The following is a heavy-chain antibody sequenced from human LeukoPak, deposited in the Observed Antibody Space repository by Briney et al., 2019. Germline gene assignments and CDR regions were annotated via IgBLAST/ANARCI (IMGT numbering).Heavy chain of an antibody. J-gene: IGHJ4*02. Sequence: SGTLSLACTVSGGSISSGGYYWSWIRQHPGKGLEWIGYIYYSGSTYYNPSLKSRVTISVDTSKNQFSLKLSSVTAADTAVYYCARDRGYSYGYGAFDYWDQGTLVTVSS. CDR2: IYYSGST. CDR3: ARDRGYSYGYGAFDY. V-gene: IGHV4-31*03. CDR1: GGSISSGGYY. D-gene: IGHD5-18*01.